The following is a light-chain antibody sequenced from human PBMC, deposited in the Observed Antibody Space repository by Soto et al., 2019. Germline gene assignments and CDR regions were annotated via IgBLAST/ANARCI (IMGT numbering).Light chain of an antibody. CDR2: DVT. V-gene: IGLV2-11*01. CDR3: CSHAGSYYV. Sequence: QSALTQPRSVSGSPGQSVTISCTGTSSDVGGSNHVSWYQQHPGKAPKLMIYDVTEWPSGVPDRFSGSKSGNTASLTISGLQADDEADYCCCSHAGSYYVFGTGTKLTVL. CDR1: SSDVGGSNH. J-gene: IGLJ1*01.